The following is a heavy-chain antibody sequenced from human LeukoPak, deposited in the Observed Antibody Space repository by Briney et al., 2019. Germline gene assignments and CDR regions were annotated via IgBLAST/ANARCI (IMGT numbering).Heavy chain of an antibody. CDR3: ASDSGSYSNYFDY. J-gene: IGHJ4*02. CDR1: GGSISSYY. CDR2: IYYSGSA. Sequence: PSETLSLTCTVSGGSISSYYWSWIRQPPGKGLEWIGYIYYSGSANYNPSLKSRVTMSVDTSKNQFSLKLSSVTAADTAVYYCASDSGSYSNYFDYWGQGTLVTVSS. V-gene: IGHV4-59*12. D-gene: IGHD1-26*01.